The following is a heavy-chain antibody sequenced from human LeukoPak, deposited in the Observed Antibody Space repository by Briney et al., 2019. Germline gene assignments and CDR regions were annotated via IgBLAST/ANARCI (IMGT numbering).Heavy chain of an antibody. Sequence: GGSLRLSCAASGFTFSSYWMTWVRQAPGKGLEWVAHIKRDGSEKYYVDSVKGRFTISRDNAKNSLYLQMNSLRAEDTALYYCATLFEDYWGQGTLVTVSS. V-gene: IGHV3-7*01. CDR1: GFTFSSYW. J-gene: IGHJ4*02. CDR2: IKRDGSEK. CDR3: ATLFEDY. D-gene: IGHD3-9*01.